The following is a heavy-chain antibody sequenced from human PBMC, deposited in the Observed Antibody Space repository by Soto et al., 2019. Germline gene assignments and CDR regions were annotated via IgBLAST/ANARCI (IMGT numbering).Heavy chain of an antibody. V-gene: IGHV3-48*02. D-gene: IGHD5-12*01. CDR3: ARDGGYRGYDIDY. CDR1: GFTLSSYS. CDR2: ISRTSSAI. J-gene: IGHJ4*02. Sequence: GGSLRLSCAASGFTLSSYSMNWVRQAPGKGLDWVAYISRTSSAIYYADSVKGRFTISRDNANNLLFLQMNSLRDEDTAVYYCARDGGYRGYDIDYWGLGTLVTVSS.